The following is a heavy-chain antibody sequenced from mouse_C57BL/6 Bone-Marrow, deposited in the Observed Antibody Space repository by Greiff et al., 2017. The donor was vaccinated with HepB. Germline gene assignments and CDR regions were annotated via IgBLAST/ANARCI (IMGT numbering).Heavy chain of an antibody. CDR1: GFTFSDYY. V-gene: IGHV5-12*01. CDR2: ISNGGGST. Sequence: EVKVVESGGGLVQPGGSLKLSCAASGFTFSDYYMYWVRQTPEKRLEWVAYISNGGGSTYYPDTVKGRFTISRDNAKNTLYLQMSRLKSEDTAMYYCARQDYGSGLWFAYWGQGTLVTVSA. J-gene: IGHJ3*01. CDR3: ARQDYGSGLWFAY. D-gene: IGHD1-1*01.